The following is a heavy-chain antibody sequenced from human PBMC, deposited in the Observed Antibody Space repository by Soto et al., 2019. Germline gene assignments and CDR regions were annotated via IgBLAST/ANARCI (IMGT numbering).Heavy chain of an antibody. D-gene: IGHD1-26*01. CDR2: ISYDGSNK. CDR1: GFTFSSYG. J-gene: IGHJ4*02. V-gene: IGHV3-30*18. CDR3: AKDKVGANDY. Sequence: QVQLVESGGGVVQPGRSLRLSCAASGFTFSSYGMHWVRKAPGKGLEWVAVISYDGSNKYYADSVKGRFTISRDNSKNTLYLQMNSLRAEDTAVYYCAKDKVGANDYWGQGTLVTVSS.